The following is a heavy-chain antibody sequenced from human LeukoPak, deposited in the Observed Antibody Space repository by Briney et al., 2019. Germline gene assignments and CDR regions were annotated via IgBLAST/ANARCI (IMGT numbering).Heavy chain of an antibody. CDR2: IDPSDSYT. V-gene: IGHV5-10-1*01. D-gene: IGHD1-7*01. J-gene: IGHJ3*02. Sequence: HGASLQISCKGSGSIFTSYWISWVRELPGKGLEWMGRIDPSDSYTNYSPSFQGHVTISADKSISTAYLQWSSLKASDTAMYYCARHYNWNYVGAFDIWGQGTMVTVSS. CDR1: GSIFTSYW. CDR3: ARHYNWNYVGAFDI.